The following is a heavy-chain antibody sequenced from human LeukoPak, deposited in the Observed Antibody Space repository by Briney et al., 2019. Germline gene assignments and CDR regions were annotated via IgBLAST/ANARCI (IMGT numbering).Heavy chain of an antibody. CDR3: AKDQFGVVADAFDI. J-gene: IGHJ3*02. CDR1: GFTFSTYV. Sequence: GVSLRLSCAASGFTFSTYVMTWVRQAPGRGLEWVSAISGSGGSTYYADSVKGRFTISRDNSKNTLYLQMNSLRAEDTAVYYCAKDQFGVVADAFDIWGQGTMVTVSS. D-gene: IGHD3-3*01. V-gene: IGHV3-23*01. CDR2: ISGSGGST.